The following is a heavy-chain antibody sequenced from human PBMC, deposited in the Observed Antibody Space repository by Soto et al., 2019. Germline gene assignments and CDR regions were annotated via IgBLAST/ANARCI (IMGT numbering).Heavy chain of an antibody. CDR1: GGSISSSSYY. CDR3: ARRGTAGSYYYYGMDV. D-gene: IGHD1-1*01. J-gene: IGHJ6*02. V-gene: IGHV4-39*01. CDR2: IHYSGST. Sequence: QLQLQESGPGLVKPSETLSLTCTVSGGSISSSSYYWGWIRQPPGKGLEWIGSIHYSGSTYYNPSLKSRVTISVDTSKSQFSLKLSSVTDADTAVYYCARRGTAGSYYYYGMDVWGQGTTVTVSS.